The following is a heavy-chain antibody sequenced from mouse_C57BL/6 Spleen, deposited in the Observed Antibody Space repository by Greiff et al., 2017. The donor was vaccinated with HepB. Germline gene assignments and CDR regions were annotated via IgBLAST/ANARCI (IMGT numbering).Heavy chain of an antibody. V-gene: IGHV1-7*01. CDR2: INPSSGYT. J-gene: IGHJ3*01. CDR1: GYTFTSYW. CDR3: ASGTAQAHWFAY. Sequence: QVQLKESGAELAKPGASVKLSCKASGYTFTSYWMHWVKQRPGQGLEWIGYINPSSGYTKYNQKFKDKATLTADKSSSTAYMQLSSLTYEDSAVYYCASGTAQAHWFAYWGQGTLVTVSA. D-gene: IGHD3-2*02.